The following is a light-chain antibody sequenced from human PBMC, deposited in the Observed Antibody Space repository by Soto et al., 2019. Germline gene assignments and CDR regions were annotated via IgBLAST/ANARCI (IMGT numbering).Light chain of an antibody. CDR3: AAWDDSLSAWV. V-gene: IGLV1-47*01. Sequence: QSVLTQPPSASGTPGQRVTISCSGSSSNIGNNYVNWYQQVPGTAPKLLMHRNNQRPSGVPDRFSGSKSGTSTSLAISGLRSEDEADYYCAAWDDSLSAWVFGGGTQLTVL. CDR1: SSNIGNNY. J-gene: IGLJ3*02. CDR2: RNN.